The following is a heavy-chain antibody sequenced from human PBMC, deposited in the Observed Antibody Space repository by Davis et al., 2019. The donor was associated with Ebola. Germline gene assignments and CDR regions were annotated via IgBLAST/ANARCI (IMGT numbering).Heavy chain of an antibody. D-gene: IGHD4-17*01. CDR1: GFTFNSGP. J-gene: IGHJ4*02. V-gene: IGHV3-23*01. CDR2: ITGSGATT. CDR3: AKGGLTVTLDY. Sequence: GESLKISCAASGFTFNSGPMTWVRQAPGKGLEWVSTITGSGATTYYADSVKGRFTISRANSKKTLDLQMNSLRAEDTALYYCAKGGLTVTLDYWGQGTLVTVSS.